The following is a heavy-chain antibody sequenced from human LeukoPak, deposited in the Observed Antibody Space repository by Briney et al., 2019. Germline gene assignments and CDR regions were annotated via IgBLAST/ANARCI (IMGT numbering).Heavy chain of an antibody. CDR3: AREYDYGDLYYFDY. CDR2: IYYSGST. CDR1: GGSISSGGYY. J-gene: IGHJ4*02. D-gene: IGHD4-17*01. V-gene: IGHV4-31*03. Sequence: PSQTLSLTCTVSGGSISSGGYYWSWIRQHPGKGLEWIGYIYYSGSTYYNPSLKSRVTISVGTSKNQFSLKLSSVTAADTAVYYCAREYDYGDLYYFDYWGQGTLATVSS.